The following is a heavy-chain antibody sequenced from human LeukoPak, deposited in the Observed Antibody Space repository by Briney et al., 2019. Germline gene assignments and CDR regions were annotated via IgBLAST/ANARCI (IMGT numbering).Heavy chain of an antibody. V-gene: IGHV3-23*01. CDR2: ISGSGGST. CDR1: GFTFSSYA. J-gene: IGHJ5*02. CDR3: AKDLRGYCSSTSCYDQRNWFDP. Sequence: PGGSLRLSCAASGFTFSSYAMSWVRQAPGKGLEWVSAISGSGGSTYYADSVKGRFTISRDNSKNTLYLQMNSLRAEDTAVYYSAKDLRGYCSSTSCYDQRNWFDPWGQGTLVTVSS. D-gene: IGHD2-2*01.